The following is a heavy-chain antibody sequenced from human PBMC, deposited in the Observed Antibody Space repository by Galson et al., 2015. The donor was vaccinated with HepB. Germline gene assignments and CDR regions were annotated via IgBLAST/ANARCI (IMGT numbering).Heavy chain of an antibody. D-gene: IGHD2-21*01. CDR1: GYTFTSYY. CDR2: INPSGGST. J-gene: IGHJ3*02. V-gene: IGHV1-46*03. Sequence: SVKVSCKASGYTFTSYYMHWVRQAPGQGLEWMGIINPSGGSTSYAQKFQGRVTMTRDTSTSTVYMELSSLRSEDTAVYYCARASPYCGGDCFDAFDIWGQGTMVTVSS. CDR3: ARASPYCGGDCFDAFDI.